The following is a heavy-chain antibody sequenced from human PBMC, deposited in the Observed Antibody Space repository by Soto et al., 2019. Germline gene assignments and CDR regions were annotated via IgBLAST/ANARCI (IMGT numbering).Heavy chain of an antibody. CDR1: GFTFTTYS. Sequence: PGVSLRLSCAASGFTFTTYSMSWVRQAPGKGLEWVSSISTSNSYLYYADSVKGRFTISRDNAKNSLYLQMNSLRADDAGVYYCARAEMEYNYQYYYYGMDVWGQGTTVTVSS. D-gene: IGHD1-1*01. CDR2: ISTSNSYL. CDR3: ARAEMEYNYQYYYYGMDV. V-gene: IGHV3-21*01. J-gene: IGHJ6*02.